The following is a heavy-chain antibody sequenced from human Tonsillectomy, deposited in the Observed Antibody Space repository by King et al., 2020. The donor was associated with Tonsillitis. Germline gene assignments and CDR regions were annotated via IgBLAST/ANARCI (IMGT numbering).Heavy chain of an antibody. J-gene: IGHJ3*02. CDR3: ARECGGDCFDGFDI. D-gene: IGHD2-21*01. Sequence: QLVQSGAEVKKPGDSLKISCKGSGYSFSEYWIGWVRQMTGKGLEWMGIIYPGDSDTRYNPSFQGQVTFSADKSISTAYMQWSSLKASDTAIYYCARECGGDCFDGFDIWGQGVRVIVS. CDR1: GYSFSEYW. V-gene: IGHV5-51*03. CDR2: IYPGDSDT.